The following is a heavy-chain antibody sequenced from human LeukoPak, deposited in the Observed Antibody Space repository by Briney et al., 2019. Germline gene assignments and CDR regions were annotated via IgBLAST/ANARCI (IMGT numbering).Heavy chain of an antibody. J-gene: IGHJ3*01. V-gene: IGHV3-21*06. D-gene: IGHD3-22*01. CDR3: ARESYDSSGYYSTGAFDV. CDR2: ISSSSSYI. Sequence: GGSLRLSCAASGFTFSGYALNWVRQASGKGLEWVSSISSSSSYIYYADSMKGRFTISRDNAKNSLYLQMNSLRAEDTAVYYCARESYDSSGYYSTGAFDVWGQGTMVTVSS. CDR1: GFTFSGYA.